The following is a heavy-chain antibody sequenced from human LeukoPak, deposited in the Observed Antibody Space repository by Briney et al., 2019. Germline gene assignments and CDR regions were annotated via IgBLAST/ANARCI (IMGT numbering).Heavy chain of an antibody. J-gene: IGHJ4*02. CDR2: ISYDGSNK. Sequence: PGGSLRLSCAASGFTFSSYALHWVRQAPGQGLEGVAVISYDGSNKYYADSVKGRFTISRDNSKNTLYLQMNSLRAEDTAVYYCARSRCLDYWGRGTLVTVSS. V-gene: IGHV3-30-3*01. CDR3: ARSRCLDY. CDR1: GFTFSSYA. D-gene: IGHD4-17*01.